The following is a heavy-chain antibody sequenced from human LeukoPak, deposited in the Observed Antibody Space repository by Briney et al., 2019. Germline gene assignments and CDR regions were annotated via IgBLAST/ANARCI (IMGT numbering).Heavy chain of an antibody. V-gene: IGHV3-74*01. D-gene: IGHD2/OR15-2a*01. CDR1: GFTFSSYW. CDR3: AGQYFGFDY. Sequence: GGSLRLSCAASGFTFSSYWMHWVRQAPGKGLVWVSRINSDGSSTSYADSVKGRFTISRDNAKKTLYLQMNSLRADDTAVYYCAGQYFGFDYWGQGTLVTVSS. CDR2: INSDGSST. J-gene: IGHJ4*02.